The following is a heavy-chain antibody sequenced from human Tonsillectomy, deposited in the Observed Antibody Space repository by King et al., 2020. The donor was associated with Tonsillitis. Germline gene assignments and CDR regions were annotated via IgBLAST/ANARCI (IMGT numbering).Heavy chain of an antibody. CDR2: IYYSGST. D-gene: IGHD3-9*01. CDR1: GGSISSGGYY. J-gene: IGHJ5*02. CDR3: GRYRRENYDILTGYSRIDWFDP. V-gene: IGHV4-31*03. Sequence: QLQESGPGLVKPSQTLSLTCTVSGGSISSGGYYWSWIRQHPGKGLEWIGYIYYSGSTYYNPSLKSRVTISVDTSKNQFSLKLSSVTAADTAVYYCGRYRRENYDILTGYSRIDWFDPWGQGTLVTVSS.